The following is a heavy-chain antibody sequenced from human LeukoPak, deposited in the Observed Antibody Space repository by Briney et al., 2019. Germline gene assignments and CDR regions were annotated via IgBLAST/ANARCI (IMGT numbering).Heavy chain of an antibody. D-gene: IGHD6-13*01. V-gene: IGHV1-2*06. CDR3: AKVPPSITADGNWLDP. Sequence: ASVKVSCKASGYTFTGYYIHWVRQAPGQGLEWMGRINPDTGGTDYAQKFQGRITMTRDTSITTAYMELSRLTSDDTAMYYCAKVPPSITADGNWLDPWGQGALVTVSS. CDR2: INPDTGGT. CDR1: GYTFTGYY. J-gene: IGHJ5*02.